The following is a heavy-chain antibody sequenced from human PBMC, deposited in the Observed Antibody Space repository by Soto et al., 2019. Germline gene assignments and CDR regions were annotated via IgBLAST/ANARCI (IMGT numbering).Heavy chain of an antibody. J-gene: IGHJ6*02. D-gene: IGHD6-19*01. Sequence: ASVKVSCKASGYTFTGYYMHWVRQAPGQGLEWMGWINPNSGGTNYAQKFQGRVTMTRDTSISTAYMELSRLRSDDTAVYYCAREAAVAGTHFYYYYYGMDVWGQGTRVTVSS. CDR3: AREAAVAGTHFYYYYYGMDV. CDR2: INPNSGGT. CDR1: GYTFTGYY. V-gene: IGHV1-2*02.